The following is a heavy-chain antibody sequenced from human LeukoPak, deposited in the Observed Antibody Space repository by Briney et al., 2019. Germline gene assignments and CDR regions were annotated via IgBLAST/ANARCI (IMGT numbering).Heavy chain of an antibody. D-gene: IGHD3-22*01. J-gene: IGHJ4*02. Sequence: GGSLRLSCAVSGITLSNYGMSWVRQAPGKGLEWVAGISGSGGGTNYAASVKGRFTISRGHSKNTLYLQMNRLKAEDTAVYLCSKRGVVIRVILVGFHKEAYYFDSWGQGAQVTVSS. CDR1: GITLSNYG. CDR3: SKRGVVIRVILVGFHKEAYYFDS. CDR2: ISGSGGGT. V-gene: IGHV3-23*01.